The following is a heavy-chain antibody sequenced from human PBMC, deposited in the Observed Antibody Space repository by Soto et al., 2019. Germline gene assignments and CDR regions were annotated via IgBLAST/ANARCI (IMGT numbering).Heavy chain of an antibody. CDR3: ASNGYYYYYGMDV. D-gene: IGHD2-8*01. CDR2: FYSGGST. CDR1: GGSVSNYY. J-gene: IGHJ6*02. V-gene: IGHV4-4*07. Sequence: SETLSLTCTVSGGSVSNYYLSWIRRPAEKGLEWIGRFYSGGSTNYNPSLKSRVTMSVDTSKNQFSLKLTSVTAADTAMYYCASNGYYYYYGMDVWGQGTTVTVSS.